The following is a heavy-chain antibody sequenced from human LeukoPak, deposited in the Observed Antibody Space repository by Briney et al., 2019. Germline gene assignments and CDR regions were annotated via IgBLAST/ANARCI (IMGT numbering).Heavy chain of an antibody. CDR1: GYTFTSYG. J-gene: IGHJ6*03. Sequence: GASVKVSCKASGYTFTSYGISWVRQAPGQGLEWMGWISAYNGNTNYAQKLQGRVTMTTDTSTSTAYMELRSLRSDDTAVYYCARDGGYCSSTSCPVRGYYYMDVWGKGTTVTVS. V-gene: IGHV1-18*01. CDR3: ARDGGYCSSTSCPVRGYYYMDV. CDR2: ISAYNGNT. D-gene: IGHD2-2*01.